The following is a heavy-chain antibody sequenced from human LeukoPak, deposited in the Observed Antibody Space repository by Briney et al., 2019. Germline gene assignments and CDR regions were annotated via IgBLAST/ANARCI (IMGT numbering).Heavy chain of an antibody. CDR3: ATSSCGGDCYSGFDY. D-gene: IGHD2-21*02. J-gene: IGHJ4*02. CDR2: INGGGAYT. CDR1: GFTFSSYA. Sequence: PGGSLRLSCAASGFTFSSYAMSWVRQAPGKGLEWVSTINGGGAYTYYADSVKGRFTISRDKSKSTLYLQMNSLRAEDTAVYYCATSSCGGDCYSGFDYWGQGTLVTVSS. V-gene: IGHV3-23*01.